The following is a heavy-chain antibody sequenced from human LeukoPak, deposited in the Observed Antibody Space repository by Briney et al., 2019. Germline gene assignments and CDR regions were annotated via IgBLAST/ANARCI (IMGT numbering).Heavy chain of an antibody. CDR2: ISAYNGNT. Sequence: ASVKVSCKASGYTFTSYGISWVRQAPGQGLEWMGWISAYNGNTNYAQKLQGRVTMTRNTSISTAYMELSSLRSEDTAVYHCARGLLHSAGSIDYWGQGTLVTVSS. V-gene: IGHV1-18*01. J-gene: IGHJ4*02. D-gene: IGHD2-21*01. CDR3: ARGLLHSAGSIDY. CDR1: GYTFTSYG.